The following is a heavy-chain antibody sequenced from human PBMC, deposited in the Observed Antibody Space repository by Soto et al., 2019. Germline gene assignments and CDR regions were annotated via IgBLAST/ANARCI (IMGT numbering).Heavy chain of an antibody. D-gene: IGHD1-1*01. CDR3: ARALHREHYYYGMDV. J-gene: IGHJ6*02. V-gene: IGHV4-30-4*01. Sequence: QVQLQESGPGLVKPSQTLSLTCTVSGGSISSGDYYWSWIRQPPGKGLEWIGYIYYSGSTYYNPSLKSRVTISVDTSKNQFSLKLSSVTAADTAVYYCARALHREHYYYGMDVWGQGTTVTVSS. CDR1: GGSISSGDYY. CDR2: IYYSGST.